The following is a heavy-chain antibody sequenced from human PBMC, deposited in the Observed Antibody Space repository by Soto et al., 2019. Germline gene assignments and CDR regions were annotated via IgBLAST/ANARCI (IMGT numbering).Heavy chain of an antibody. Sequence: GGSLRLSCGASGFSINSYTMNWARQAPGKGLEWVSSIGSYSSYMFYADSVKGRFTISRDNAKNSLYLQMNSLRAGDTAVYYCASPKGGAYDIWGQGTMVT. CDR2: IGSYSSYM. D-gene: IGHD3-16*01. V-gene: IGHV3-21*01. CDR1: GFSINSYT. J-gene: IGHJ3*02. CDR3: ASPKGGAYDI.